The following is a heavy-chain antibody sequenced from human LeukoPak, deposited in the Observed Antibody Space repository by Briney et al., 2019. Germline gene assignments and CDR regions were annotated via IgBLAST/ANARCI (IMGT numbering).Heavy chain of an antibody. Sequence: PGGSLRLSCAASGFTFSRYQMHWVRHAPGKGLVWVSRINSDGSYISYADSVKGRFTISRDNAKNTLFLQMNSLRPEDTAVYNCAGDYYSGMDVWGQGTTVTVSS. CDR3: AGDYYSGMDV. J-gene: IGHJ6*02. V-gene: IGHV3-74*01. CDR1: GFTFSRYQ. CDR2: INSDGSYI.